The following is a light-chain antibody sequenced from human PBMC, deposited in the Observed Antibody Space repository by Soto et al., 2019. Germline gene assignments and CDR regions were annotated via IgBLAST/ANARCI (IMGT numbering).Light chain of an antibody. J-gene: IGKJ2*01. V-gene: IGKV1-39*01. CDR3: QQTYTAPYT. CDR2: AAS. CDR1: QNIRSY. Sequence: DIQMTQSPSSLSASVGDRVTITCRASQNIRSYLNWYQLKSGKAPKLLIYAASSFQGGVPSRFSGSGSGTDFTLVISGLQPEDFATYYCQQTYTAPYTFGQGTQLEIK.